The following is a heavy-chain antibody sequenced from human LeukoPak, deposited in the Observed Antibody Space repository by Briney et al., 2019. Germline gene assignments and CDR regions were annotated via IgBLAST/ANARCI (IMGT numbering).Heavy chain of an antibody. CDR2: INPNSGGT. Sequence: GASVKVSCKASGYTFTSYDINWVRQATGQGLEWMGWINPNSGGTNYAQKFQGRVTMTRDKSIRTAYMELSRLTSDDTAVYYCARNIWFGESADAFDIWGQGTMVTVSS. D-gene: IGHD3-10*01. J-gene: IGHJ3*02. V-gene: IGHV1-2*02. CDR1: GYTFTSYD. CDR3: ARNIWFGESADAFDI.